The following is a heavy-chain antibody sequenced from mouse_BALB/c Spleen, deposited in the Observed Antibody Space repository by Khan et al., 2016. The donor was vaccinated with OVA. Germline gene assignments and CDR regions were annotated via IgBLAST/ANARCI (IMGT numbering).Heavy chain of an antibody. CDR3: TECPIRYYIDY. CDR1: GFTFSSYA. J-gene: IGHJ2*01. D-gene: IGHD6-1*01. V-gene: IGHV5-6-5*01. Sequence: EVQLVESGGGLVKPGGSLTLSCAASGFTFSSYAMSWVRQTPETRLVWVASISSGGFTYYPDSVKGRFTFSRDNPRDILYLQMRMLRSEYTAIYDSTECPIRYYIDYWGQGTTLTVSS. CDR2: ISSGGFT.